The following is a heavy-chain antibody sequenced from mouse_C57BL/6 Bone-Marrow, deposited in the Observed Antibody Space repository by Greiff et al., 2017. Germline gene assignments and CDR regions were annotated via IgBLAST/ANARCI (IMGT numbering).Heavy chain of an antibody. D-gene: IGHD3-2*02. CDR3: ARRAAQASYYFDY. J-gene: IGHJ2*01. CDR1: GYAFSSSW. Sequence: VQLVESGPELVKPGASVKISCKASGYAFSSSWMNWVKQRPGKGLEWIGRIYPGDGDTNYNGKFKGKATLTADKSASTAYMQLSSLTSEDSAVYFCARRAAQASYYFDYWGQGTTLTVSS. CDR2: IYPGDGDT. V-gene: IGHV1-82*01.